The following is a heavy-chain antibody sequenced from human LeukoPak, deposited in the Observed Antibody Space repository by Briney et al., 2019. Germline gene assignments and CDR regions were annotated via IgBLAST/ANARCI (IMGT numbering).Heavy chain of an antibody. Sequence: PSETLSLTCTVSGGSISSYYWSWIRQPAGRGLEWIERIYTSGSTNYNPSLKSRVTMSVDTSKNQFSLKLSSVTAADTAVYYCARVDIVVVVAATHHWFDPWGQGTLVTVSS. D-gene: IGHD2-15*01. CDR1: GGSISSYY. CDR3: ARVDIVVVVAATHHWFDP. V-gene: IGHV4-4*07. J-gene: IGHJ5*02. CDR2: IYTSGST.